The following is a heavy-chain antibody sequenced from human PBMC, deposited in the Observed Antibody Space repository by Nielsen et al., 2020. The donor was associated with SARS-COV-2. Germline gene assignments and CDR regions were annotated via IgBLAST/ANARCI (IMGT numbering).Heavy chain of an antibody. CDR1: GFTFVNHW. J-gene: IGHJ4*02. CDR3: GSGWYRANDY. CDR2: IYSGGST. V-gene: IGHV3-66*01. D-gene: IGHD6-19*01. Sequence: GESLKISCAASGFTFVNHWMTWVRQAPGKGLEWVSVIYSGGSTYYADSVKGRFTISRDNSKNTLYLQMNSLRAEDTAVYYCGSGWYRANDYWGQGTLVTVSS.